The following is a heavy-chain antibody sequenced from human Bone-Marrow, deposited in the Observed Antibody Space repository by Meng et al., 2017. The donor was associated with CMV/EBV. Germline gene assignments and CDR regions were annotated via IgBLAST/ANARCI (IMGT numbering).Heavy chain of an antibody. V-gene: IGHV1-2*02. CDR1: GYTLTAYY. CDR2: INPNTGGT. J-gene: IGHJ4*02. Sequence: ASVKVSCKTSGYTLTAYYMHWARQAPGEGLEWMGWINPNTGGTNYAQKFQGRVTMTRNTSISTAYMELSSLRSEDTAVYYCARVLRKGAYKSLTDYWGQGTLVTVSS. D-gene: IGHD2-21*01. CDR3: ARVLRKGAYKSLTDY.